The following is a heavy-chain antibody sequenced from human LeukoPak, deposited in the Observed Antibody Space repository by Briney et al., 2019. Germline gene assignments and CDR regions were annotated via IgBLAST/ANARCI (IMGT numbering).Heavy chain of an antibody. CDR2: IYTSGST. CDR1: GGSISSYY. D-gene: IGHD3-3*01. V-gene: IGHV4-4*07. CDR3: ARSITIFGVVYGMDV. Sequence: SETLSLTCTVPGGSISSYYWSWIRQPAGKGLEWIGRIYTSGSTNYNPSLKSRVTMSVDTSKNQFSLKLSSVTAADTAVYYCARSITIFGVVYGMDVWGQGTTVTVSS. J-gene: IGHJ6*02.